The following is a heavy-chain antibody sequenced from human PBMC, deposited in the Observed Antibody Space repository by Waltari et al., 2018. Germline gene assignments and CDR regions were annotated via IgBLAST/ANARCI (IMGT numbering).Heavy chain of an antibody. Sequence: QLQLQESGPGLVKPSETLSLTCTVSGGSISSSSYYWGWIRQPPGKGLEWIGSIYYSGGTYYNPSLKSRVTISVDTSKNQFSLKLSSVTAADTAVYYCARDHEWRYSSSWSYNWFDPWGQGTLVTVSS. V-gene: IGHV4-39*07. D-gene: IGHD6-13*01. CDR2: IYYSGGT. J-gene: IGHJ5*02. CDR3: ARDHEWRYSSSWSYNWFDP. CDR1: GGSISSSSYY.